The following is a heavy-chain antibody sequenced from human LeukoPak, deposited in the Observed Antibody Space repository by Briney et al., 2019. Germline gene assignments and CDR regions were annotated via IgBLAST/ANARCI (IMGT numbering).Heavy chain of an antibody. CDR1: GFTFDDYA. Sequence: GRSLRLSCAASGFTFDDYAMHWVRQAPGKSLEWVSGISWNSGSIGYADSVKGRFTISRDNAKNSLYLQMNSLRAEDMALYYCAKGYSYGSPFDYWGQGTLVTVSS. D-gene: IGHD5-18*01. J-gene: IGHJ4*02. CDR2: ISWNSGSI. CDR3: AKGYSYGSPFDY. V-gene: IGHV3-9*03.